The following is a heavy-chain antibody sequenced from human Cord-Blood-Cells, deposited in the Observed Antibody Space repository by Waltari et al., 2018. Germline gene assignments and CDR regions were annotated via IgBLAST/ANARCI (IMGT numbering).Heavy chain of an antibody. CDR2: IYYSGST. Sequence: QLQLQESGPGLVKPSETLSLTCTVSGGSISSSSYYWGWIRQPQGKGLEWIGSIYYSGSTSYNPSLKSRVTISVDTSKNQFSLKLSSVTAADTAVYYCASTASSSWYYWGQGTLVTVSS. V-gene: IGHV4-39*01. CDR3: ASTASSSWYY. J-gene: IGHJ4*02. D-gene: IGHD6-13*01. CDR1: GGSISSSSYY.